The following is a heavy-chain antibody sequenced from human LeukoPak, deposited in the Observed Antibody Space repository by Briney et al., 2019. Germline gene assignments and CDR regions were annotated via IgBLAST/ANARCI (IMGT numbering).Heavy chain of an antibody. CDR2: IYTGGST. J-gene: IGHJ5*02. CDR1: GGSISGYY. CDR3: ARSLGHSSSFVREGWFDR. Sequence: SETLSLTCTVSGGSISGYYWSWIRQPAGKGLEWIGRIYTGGSTNYHPSLKSRLTMSADTSRNQFSLKLNSVTAADTAVYYCARSLGHSSSFVREGWFDRWGQGALVTVSS. V-gene: IGHV4-4*07. D-gene: IGHD6-13*01.